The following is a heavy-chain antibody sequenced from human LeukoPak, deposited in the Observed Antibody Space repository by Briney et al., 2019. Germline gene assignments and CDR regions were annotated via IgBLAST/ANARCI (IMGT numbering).Heavy chain of an antibody. J-gene: IGHJ5*02. CDR1: GGSMSGSSYY. CDR2: IYYSGGA. V-gene: IGHV4-39*07. D-gene: IGHD6-13*01. Sequence: PSQTLSLTCTVSGGSMSGSSYYWGWLRQPPGQGRGWIGSIYYSGGAYYNPSLKSRVIILVYTSKNEFSLKLSSVTAADTAVYYCARDLGAAAGTRWFDPWGQGSLVTVSS. CDR3: ARDLGAAAGTRWFDP.